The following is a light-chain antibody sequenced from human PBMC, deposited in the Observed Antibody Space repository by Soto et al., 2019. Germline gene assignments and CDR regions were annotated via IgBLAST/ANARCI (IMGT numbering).Light chain of an antibody. J-gene: IGKJ2*01. CDR2: GAS. Sequence: EIVMTHSPATLAVSPGEGAALPCSASQSVSSNLAWYQQKPGQAPRLLIYGASTRATGIPARFSGSGSGTEFTLTISSLQSEDFAVYYCQQYNNWPPYTFGQGTKVDI. CDR1: QSVSSN. V-gene: IGKV3-15*01. CDR3: QQYNNWPPYT.